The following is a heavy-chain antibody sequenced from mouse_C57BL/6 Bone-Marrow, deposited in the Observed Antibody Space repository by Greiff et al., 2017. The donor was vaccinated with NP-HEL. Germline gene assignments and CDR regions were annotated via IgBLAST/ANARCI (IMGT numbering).Heavy chain of an antibody. Sequence: VQLQQSGAELVRPGASVKLSCTASGFNIKDDYMHWVKQRPEQGLEWIGWIDPENGDTEYASKFQGKATITADTSSNTAYLQLSSLTSEDTAVYYCTTPPYYRNPYYFDYWGQGTTLTVSS. J-gene: IGHJ2*01. CDR1: GFNIKDDY. V-gene: IGHV14-4*01. CDR2: IDPENGDT. CDR3: TTPPYYRNPYYFDY. D-gene: IGHD2-5*01.